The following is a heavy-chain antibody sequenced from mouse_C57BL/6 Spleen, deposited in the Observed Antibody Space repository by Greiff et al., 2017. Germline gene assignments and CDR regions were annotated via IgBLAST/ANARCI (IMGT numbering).Heavy chain of an antibody. Sequence: EVQGVASGGGLVKPGGSLKLSCAASGFTFSDSGMHWVRKAPEKGLEWVAYISSGSSTIYYAETVKGRFTISRENAKNTLFLKKTRLRFEETAIYYCARGGYGNYYFDYWGQGTTLTVSS. CDR1: GFTFSDSG. J-gene: IGHJ2*01. CDR3: ARGGYGNYYFDY. D-gene: IGHD2-1*01. V-gene: IGHV5-17*01. CDR2: ISSGSSTI.